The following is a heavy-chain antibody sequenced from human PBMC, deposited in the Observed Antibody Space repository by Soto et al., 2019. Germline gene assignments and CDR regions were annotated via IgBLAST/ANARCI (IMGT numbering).Heavy chain of an antibody. CDR1: GFTFSNYA. J-gene: IGHJ4*02. CDR2: VGGSGDST. CDR3: AKSPLGYCSGGSCYPPHYFDY. V-gene: IGHV3-23*01. Sequence: VQLLDSGGGLVQPGGSLRLSCVASGFTFSNYAMSWVRQAPGKGLEWVSGVGGSGDSTYYADSVKGRFTISRDNSKDTLYLQMNSLRAEDTAVYYCAKSPLGYCSGGSCYPPHYFDYWGQGTLVTVSS. D-gene: IGHD2-15*01.